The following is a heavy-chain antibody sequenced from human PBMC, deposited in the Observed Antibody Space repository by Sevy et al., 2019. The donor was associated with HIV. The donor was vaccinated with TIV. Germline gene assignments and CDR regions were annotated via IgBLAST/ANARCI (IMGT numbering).Heavy chain of an antibody. Sequence: ASVKVSCKASGYTFTGYYMHWVRQAPGQGLEWMGWINPNSGGTNYAQKFQGRVTMTRDTSISTAYMELSRLRSDDTAVYDCARAGGIAAAHAFDYWGQGTLVTVSS. CDR3: ARAGGIAAAHAFDY. CDR2: INPNSGGT. D-gene: IGHD6-13*01. J-gene: IGHJ4*02. V-gene: IGHV1-2*02. CDR1: GYTFTGYY.